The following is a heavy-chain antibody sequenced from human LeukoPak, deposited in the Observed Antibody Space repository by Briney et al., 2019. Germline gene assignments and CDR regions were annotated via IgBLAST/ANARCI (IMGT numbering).Heavy chain of an antibody. CDR1: GGSFSGYY. J-gene: IGHJ4*02. D-gene: IGHD3-3*01. Sequence: AETLSLTCAVYGGSFSGYYWNWIRQPPGKGLEWIGEINHSGSTNYNPAIKSRGTISVETSKTKFSLKLSSVTAADTAVYYCARARRGFWSGYAFDYWGQGNLVTVSS. CDR2: INHSGST. V-gene: IGHV4-34*01. CDR3: ARARRGFWSGYAFDY.